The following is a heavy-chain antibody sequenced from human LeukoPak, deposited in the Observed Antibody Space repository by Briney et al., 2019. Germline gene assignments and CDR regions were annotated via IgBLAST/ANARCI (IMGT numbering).Heavy chain of an antibody. V-gene: IGHV4-38-2*01. CDR2: TYHSWST. Sequence: KTADPLSLTCAVSGYSISSGYYWGWIRQPPGNGLEWIGSTYHSWSTYYNPSLKSRVTISVDTSKTQFSLKLSSVTAADTAVYYCARILMYSSGWPVKWDYWGQGTLVTVS. CDR1: GYSISSGYY. CDR3: ARILMYSSGWPVKWDY. D-gene: IGHD6-19*01. J-gene: IGHJ4*02.